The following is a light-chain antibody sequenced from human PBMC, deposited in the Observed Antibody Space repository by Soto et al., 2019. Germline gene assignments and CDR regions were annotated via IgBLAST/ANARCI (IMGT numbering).Light chain of an antibody. J-gene: IGKJ1*01. V-gene: IGKV3-11*01. CDR1: QSVSNY. Sequence: EIVLTQSPATLSLSPGERATLSCRASQSVSNYLAWYQQKPGQAPRLLIYDASNRATGIPARFSGSGSGTDFTLTISSLEPEDFAVYYCQHRSNRPPWTFGQGTKVEIK. CDR2: DAS. CDR3: QHRSNRPPWT.